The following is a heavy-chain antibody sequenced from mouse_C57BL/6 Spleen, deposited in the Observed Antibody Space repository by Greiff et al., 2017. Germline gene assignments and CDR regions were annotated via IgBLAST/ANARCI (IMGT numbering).Heavy chain of an antibody. Sequence: VQLQQSGPELVKPGDSVKISCKASGYSFTGYFMNWVMQSNGKSLEWIGRINPYNGDTFYNQKFKGKATLTVDKSSSTAHMELRSLTSEDSAVYYCAGTYGSSYGGAMDYWGQGTSVTVSS. CDR3: AGTYGSSYGGAMDY. CDR1: GYSFTGYF. D-gene: IGHD1-1*01. J-gene: IGHJ4*01. CDR2: INPYNGDT. V-gene: IGHV1-20*01.